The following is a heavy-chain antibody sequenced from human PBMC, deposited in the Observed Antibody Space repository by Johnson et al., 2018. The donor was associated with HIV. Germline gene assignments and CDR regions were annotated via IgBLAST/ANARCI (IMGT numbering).Heavy chain of an antibody. CDR2: ISHDGRNE. V-gene: IGHV3-30*18. D-gene: IGHD1-26*01. Sequence: QMLLVESGGGLVQPGGSLRLSCAASGFTLSSYWMSWVRQAPGKGLEWVAVISHDGRNEYYTESVGGRFTISRDNSKNTLHLQMNSLRAEDTAVYYCAKEPAVGYSGSFSGAFDIWGQGTLVTVSS. CDR3: AKEPAVGYSGSFSGAFDI. J-gene: IGHJ3*02. CDR1: GFTLSSYW.